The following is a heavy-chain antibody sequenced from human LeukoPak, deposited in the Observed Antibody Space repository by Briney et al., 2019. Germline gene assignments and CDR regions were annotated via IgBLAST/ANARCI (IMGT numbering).Heavy chain of an antibody. V-gene: IGHV1-2*02. CDR1: GYTFSGYY. J-gene: IGHJ3*02. D-gene: IGHD5-12*01. CDR2: INPNSGGT. Sequence: ASVKVSCKASGYTFSGYYMHWVRQAPGQGLEWMGWINPNSGGTNYAQKFQGRVTMTRDTSISTAYMELSSLRSEDMAVYYCAREWLLNAFDIWGQGTMVTVSS. CDR3: AREWLLNAFDI.